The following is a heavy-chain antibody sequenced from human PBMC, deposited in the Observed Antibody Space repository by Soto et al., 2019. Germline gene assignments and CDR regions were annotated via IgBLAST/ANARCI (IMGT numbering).Heavy chain of an antibody. V-gene: IGHV3-48*02. CDR3: ARDSADTQLVPLDH. J-gene: IGHJ4*02. CDR1: GFTFSSYS. Sequence: EVQLVESGGGLIQPGGSLRLSCAASGFTFSSYSMNWVRQAPGKGLEWVSYISSSSTIYYADSVKGRFTISRDKAKNSVYLQMNSLRDEDTAVYFCARDSADTQLVPLDHWGQGTLVTVSS. D-gene: IGHD3-10*01. CDR2: ISSSSTI.